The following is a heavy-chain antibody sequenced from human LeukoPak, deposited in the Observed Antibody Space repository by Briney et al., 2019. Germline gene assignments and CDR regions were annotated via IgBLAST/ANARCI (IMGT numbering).Heavy chain of an antibody. J-gene: IGHJ2*01. D-gene: IGHD4-17*01. CDR2: IFYSGST. CDR1: GGSISTSSYY. Sequence: AETLSLTCTISGGSISTSSYYWGWIRQPPGKGLEWIGSIFYSGSTYYNPSLKSRVTISVDTSKNQFSLNLSSVTAADTAVYYCARPATVTTSFWYFDLWGRGTLVAVSS. V-gene: IGHV4-39*01. CDR3: ARPATVTTSFWYFDL.